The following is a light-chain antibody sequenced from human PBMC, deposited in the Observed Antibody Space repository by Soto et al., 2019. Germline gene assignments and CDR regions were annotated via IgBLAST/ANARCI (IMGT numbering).Light chain of an antibody. CDR3: CSYAGSGTDNYV. CDR2: EGI. CDR1: SSDIGHYDY. V-gene: IGLV2-23*01. J-gene: IGLJ1*01. Sequence: QSVLAQPASVSGSPGQSITISCTGTSSDIGHYDYVSWYQQHPGKAPKLMIYEGIKRPSGVSNRFSGSKSGNTAFLTISGLQAEDEADYYCCSYAGSGTDNYVFGSGTKVTVL.